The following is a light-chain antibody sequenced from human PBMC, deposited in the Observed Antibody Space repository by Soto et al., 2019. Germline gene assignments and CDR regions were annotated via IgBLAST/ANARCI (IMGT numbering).Light chain of an antibody. J-gene: IGKJ1*01. V-gene: IGKV3-20*01. CDR3: PQYGSSPWT. CDR1: QSVSSSY. CDR2: GAS. Sequence: EIVLTQSPGTLSLSPGERATLSCRASQSVSSSYLAWYQQKPGQAPRPLIYGASSRAIGIPDRFSGSGSGTDFNLTISRLEPEDFSVYYCPQYGSSPWTFGQGTKVEIK.